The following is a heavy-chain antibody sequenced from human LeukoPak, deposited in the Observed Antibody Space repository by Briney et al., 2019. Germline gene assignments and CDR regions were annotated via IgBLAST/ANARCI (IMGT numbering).Heavy chain of an antibody. J-gene: IGHJ4*02. CDR2: IYYSGST. Sequence: SETLSLTCTVSGGSISIGGYYWSWIRQPPGKGLEWIGYIYYSGSTNYNPSLKSRVTISVDTSKNQFSLNLTSVTAADTAVYYCARQPTVTTKCYFDYWGQGTLVTVSS. CDR1: GGSISIGGYY. V-gene: IGHV4-61*08. D-gene: IGHD4-17*01. CDR3: ARQPTVTTKCYFDY.